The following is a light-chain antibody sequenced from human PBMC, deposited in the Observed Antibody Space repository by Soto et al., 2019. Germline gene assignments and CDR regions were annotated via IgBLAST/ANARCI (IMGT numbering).Light chain of an antibody. V-gene: IGLV2-23*01. CDR1: SSDVGSYNL. CDR2: EDD. CDR3: CSYAGSDTYV. Sequence: QSALTQPASVSGSPGQSITISCTGTSSDVGSYNLVSWYQHHPGKAPKLMLYEDDKRPSGVSIRFSGSKSGNTASLTISGLQAEDEADYYCCSYAGSDTYVFGTGTKLTVL. J-gene: IGLJ1*01.